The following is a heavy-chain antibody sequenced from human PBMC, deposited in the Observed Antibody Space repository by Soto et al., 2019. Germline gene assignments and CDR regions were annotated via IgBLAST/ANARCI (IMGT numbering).Heavy chain of an antibody. D-gene: IGHD6-19*01. J-gene: IGHJ5*02. CDR3: ARDLAVAGVNNWFDP. Sequence: PGGSLRLSCAASGFTFNSYSMNWVRQAPGKGLEWVSSISSSSSYIYYADSVKGRFIISRDNAKNSLYLQMNSLRAEDTAVYYCARDLAVAGVNNWFDPWGQGTLVTVSS. CDR2: ISSSSSYI. CDR1: GFTFNSYS. V-gene: IGHV3-21*01.